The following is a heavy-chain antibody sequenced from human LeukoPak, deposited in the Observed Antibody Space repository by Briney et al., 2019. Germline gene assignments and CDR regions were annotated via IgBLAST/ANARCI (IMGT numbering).Heavy chain of an antibody. Sequence: ASVKVSCKASGYTFTSYDINWVRQATGQGLEWMGWMNPNSGNTGYAQKFQGRVTITRNTSISTAYMELRSLRSDDTAVYYCARDREGDFDYWGQGTLVTVSS. J-gene: IGHJ4*02. V-gene: IGHV1-8*03. CDR2: MNPNSGNT. D-gene: IGHD3-16*01. CDR3: ARDREGDFDY. CDR1: GYTFTSYD.